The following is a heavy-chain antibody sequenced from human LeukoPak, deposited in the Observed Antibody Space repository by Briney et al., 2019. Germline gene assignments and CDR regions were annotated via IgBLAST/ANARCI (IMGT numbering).Heavy chain of an antibody. CDR2: INHSVGT. J-gene: IGHJ4*02. CDR3: ARDGYYYDSSGYYRFDY. Sequence: SETLSLTCSVYSGSFSGYYWSWIRQPPGKGLEWIGEINHSVGTNYNPSLKSRVTMSLDTSKNQFSLKLSSVTAADTAVYYCARDGYYYDSSGYYRFDYWGQGTLVTVSS. CDR1: SGSFSGYY. V-gene: IGHV4-34*01. D-gene: IGHD3-22*01.